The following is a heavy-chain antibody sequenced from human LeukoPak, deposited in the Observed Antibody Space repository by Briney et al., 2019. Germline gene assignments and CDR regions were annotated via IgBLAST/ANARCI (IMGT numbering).Heavy chain of an antibody. CDR3: ARGGTSGSYSDY. CDR1: GVSISSYY. D-gene: IGHD1-26*01. V-gene: IGHV4-4*07. J-gene: IGHJ4*02. Sequence: SETLSLTCTVSGVSISSYYWSWIRQPAGKGLEWIGRIYTSGSTDYNPSLKSRVTMSVDTSKSQFSLKLSSVTAADTAVYYCARGGTSGSYSDYWGQGTLVTVSS. CDR2: IYTSGST.